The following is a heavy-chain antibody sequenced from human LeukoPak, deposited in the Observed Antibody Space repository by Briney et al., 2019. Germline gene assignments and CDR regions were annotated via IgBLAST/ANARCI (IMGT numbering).Heavy chain of an antibody. CDR1: GFTFSSYA. CDR2: IGGSGGST. J-gene: IGHJ2*01. CDR3: AKGLICSSTSCSSGRYFDL. D-gene: IGHD2-2*01. Sequence: GGSLRLSCAASGFTFSSYAMSWVRQAPGKGLEWVSAIGGSGGSTYYADSVKGRFTISRDNSKNTPYLQMNSLRAEDTAVYYCAKGLICSSTSCSSGRYFDLWGRGTQVTVSS. V-gene: IGHV3-23*01.